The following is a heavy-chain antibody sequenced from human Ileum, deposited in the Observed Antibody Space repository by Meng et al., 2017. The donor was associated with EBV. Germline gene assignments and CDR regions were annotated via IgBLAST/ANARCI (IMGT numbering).Heavy chain of an antibody. Sequence: VRLQDAGPGLVKPSGTLSLTCTVSGDSISSNSWWNWVRQPPGKGLEWIGDIYHSGDSNYNPSLKSRVTISLDNSNNQFSLTLSSVTAADTAVYYCARDPIPVPGRNFDYWGQGTLVTVSS. V-gene: IGHV4-4*02. D-gene: IGHD6-19*01. CDR2: IYHSGDS. CDR3: ARDPIPVPGRNFDY. J-gene: IGHJ4*02. CDR1: GDSISSNSW.